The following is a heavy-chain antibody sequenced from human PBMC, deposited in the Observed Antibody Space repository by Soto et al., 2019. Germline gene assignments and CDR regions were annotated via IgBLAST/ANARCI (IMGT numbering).Heavy chain of an antibody. Sequence: EVQLVESGGGLVQPGGSLRLSCAASGFTVSSNYMSWVRQAPGKALEWVSVIYSGGRTYYADSVKGRFTISRDNSNNTLYLQMNSLRATDTAVYYCARDPGIAAVGTIYYYGMDGWGEVTTVAVS. CDR3: ARDPGIAAVGTIYYYGMDG. CDR1: GFTVSSNY. CDR2: IYSGGRT. D-gene: IGHD6-13*01. V-gene: IGHV3-66*01. J-gene: IGHJ6*01.